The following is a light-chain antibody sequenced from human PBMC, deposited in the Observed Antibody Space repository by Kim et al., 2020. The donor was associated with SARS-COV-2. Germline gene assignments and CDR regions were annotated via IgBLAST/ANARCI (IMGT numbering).Light chain of an antibody. CDR1: SSNIGAGYD. J-gene: IGLJ1*01. V-gene: IGLV1-40*01. CDR3: QSYDSSLSALYV. Sequence: RVTISFTGSSSNIGAGYDVHWYQQLPGTAPKLLIYDNSNRPSGVPDRFSGSKSGTSASLAITGLQAEDEADYYCQSYDSSLSALYVFGTGTKVTV. CDR2: DNS.